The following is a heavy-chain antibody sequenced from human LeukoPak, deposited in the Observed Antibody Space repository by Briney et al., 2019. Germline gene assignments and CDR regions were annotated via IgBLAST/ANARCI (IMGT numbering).Heavy chain of an antibody. J-gene: IGHJ4*02. D-gene: IGHD3-22*01. CDR3: ATTLSYCYDSSGYLLDC. CDR2: FDPEDGET. Sequence: EASVKVSCKVSGYTLTELSMHWVRQAPGKGLEWMGGFDPEDGETIYAQKFQGRVTMTEDTSTDTAYMELSSLRSEDTAVYYCATTLSYCYDSSGYLLDCWGQGTLVTVSS. CDR1: GYTLTELS. V-gene: IGHV1-24*01.